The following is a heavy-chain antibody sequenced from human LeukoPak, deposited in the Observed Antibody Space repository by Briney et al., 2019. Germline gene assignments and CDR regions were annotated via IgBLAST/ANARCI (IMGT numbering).Heavy chain of an antibody. Sequence: SETLSLTCAVYGGSFSGYYWSWIRQPPGKGLEWIGEINHSGSTNYNPSLESRVTISVDTSKNQFSLKLSSVTAADTAVYYCARGYSSDYWGQGTLVTVSS. CDR1: GGSFSGYY. CDR2: INHSGST. J-gene: IGHJ4*02. V-gene: IGHV4-34*01. D-gene: IGHD6-13*01. CDR3: ARGYSSDY.